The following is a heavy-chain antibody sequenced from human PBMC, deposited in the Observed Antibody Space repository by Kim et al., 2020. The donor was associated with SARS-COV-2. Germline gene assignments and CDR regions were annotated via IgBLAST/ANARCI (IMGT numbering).Heavy chain of an antibody. CDR2: ISGSSDYI. D-gene: IGHD3-16*01. V-gene: IGHV3-21*01. CDR1: GFTFSSYT. J-gene: IGHJ4*02. Sequence: GGSLRLSCAASGFTFSSYTLTWVRQAPAKGLEWDSCISGSSDYIQYGDSVKGRFTISRDNAKNSLYLQMKSLRAEDTAVYYCAREDAARLGASDYWGPGT. CDR3: AREDAARLGASDY.